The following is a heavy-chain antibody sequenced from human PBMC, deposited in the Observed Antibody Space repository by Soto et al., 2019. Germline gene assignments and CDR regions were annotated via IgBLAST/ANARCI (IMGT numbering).Heavy chain of an antibody. J-gene: IGHJ4*02. CDR1: GFSFSNYN. CDR3: ARDAFDYDSSGYHFAY. CDR2: ISKSGGTI. V-gene: IGHV3-48*02. D-gene: IGHD3-22*01. Sequence: EVQLVESGGGLVQPGGSLRLTCAASGFSFSNYNMNWVRQAPGKGLEWVSYISKSGGTIYYADSVKGRFSISRDNGKNSLYLQMNSLRDEDTAVYYCARDAFDYDSSGYHFAYWGQGTRVTVSS.